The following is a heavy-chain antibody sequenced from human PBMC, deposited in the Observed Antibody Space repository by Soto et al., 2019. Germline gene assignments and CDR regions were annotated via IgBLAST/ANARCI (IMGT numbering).Heavy chain of an antibody. CDR2: IYPGDSDT. D-gene: IGHD2-15*01. Sequence: GESLKISFKGSGYSFNTHWIGWVRQMPGKGPEWMGIIYPGDSDTRYTPSFQGQVTISADKSISTAYLQWSSLRASDTAMYYCARVRIPYCSGGSCPGLDPWGQGTRVTVSS. J-gene: IGHJ5*02. V-gene: IGHV5-51*01. CDR3: ARVRIPYCSGGSCPGLDP. CDR1: GYSFNTHW.